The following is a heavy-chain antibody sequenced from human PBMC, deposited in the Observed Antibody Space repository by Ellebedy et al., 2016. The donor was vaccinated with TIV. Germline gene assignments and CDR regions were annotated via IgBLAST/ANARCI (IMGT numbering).Heavy chain of an antibody. V-gene: IGHV3-9*01. D-gene: IGHD6-19*01. Sequence: GGSLRLXCAASGFTFHDYAMHWVRQAPGKGLEWVSGISWNSGSIGYADSVKGRFTISRDNAKNSLYLQMNSLRAEDTALYYCAKETGYSSGWYMGYWGQGTLVTVSS. CDR1: GFTFHDYA. CDR2: ISWNSGSI. CDR3: AKETGYSSGWYMGY. J-gene: IGHJ4*02.